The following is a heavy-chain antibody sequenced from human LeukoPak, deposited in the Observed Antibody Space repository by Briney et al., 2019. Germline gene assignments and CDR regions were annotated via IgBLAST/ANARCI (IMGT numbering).Heavy chain of an antibody. D-gene: IGHD1-26*01. J-gene: IGHJ6*03. CDR2: ISGSGRDT. Sequence: PGGSLRLSCAASGFNFSSYGMTWVRQAPGKGLEWVSIISGSGRDTYYADSVKGRFTISRDNSKNTLYLQMNSLRVEDTAVYYCAKDSKIVGPTFRSYHYMDVWGKGTTVTVSS. CDR3: AKDSKIVGPTFRSYHYMDV. V-gene: IGHV3-23*01. CDR1: GFNFSSYG.